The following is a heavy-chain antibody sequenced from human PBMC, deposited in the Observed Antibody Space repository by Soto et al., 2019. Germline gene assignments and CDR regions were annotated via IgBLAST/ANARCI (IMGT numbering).Heavy chain of an antibody. Sequence: GASVKVSCKASGGTFSSYAISWVRQAPGQGLEWMGWISAYNGNTNYAQKLQGRVTMTTDTSTSTAYMELRSLRSDDTAVYYCARYLPDYYYDSSGNGAFDIWGQGTMVTVSS. J-gene: IGHJ3*02. D-gene: IGHD3-22*01. CDR2: ISAYNGNT. CDR1: GGTFSSYA. V-gene: IGHV1-18*01. CDR3: ARYLPDYYYDSSGNGAFDI.